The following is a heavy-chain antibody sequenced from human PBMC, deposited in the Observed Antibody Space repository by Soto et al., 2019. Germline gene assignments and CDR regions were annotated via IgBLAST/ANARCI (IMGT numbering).Heavy chain of an antibody. Sequence: QVQLVESGGGVVQPARSLRLSCAASGFTFSSYGMHWVRQAPGKGLEWVAVIWYDGSNKYYADSVKGRFTISRDNSKNTLYLQMNSLRAEDTAVYYCARAGTIAARPNYFDYWGQGTLVTVSS. CDR1: GFTFSSYG. J-gene: IGHJ4*02. CDR2: IWYDGSNK. CDR3: ARAGTIAARPNYFDY. D-gene: IGHD6-6*01. V-gene: IGHV3-33*01.